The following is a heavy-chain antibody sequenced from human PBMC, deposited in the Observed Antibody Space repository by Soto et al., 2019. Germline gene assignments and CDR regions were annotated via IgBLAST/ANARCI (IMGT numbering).Heavy chain of an antibody. J-gene: IGHJ5*02. CDR3: ATSMVRGGNWFDP. CDR2: IYYSGST. D-gene: IGHD3-10*01. Sequence: SETLSLTCTVSGGSISSGDYYWSWIRQPPGKGLEWIGYIYYSGSTYYNPSLKSRVTISVDTSKNQFSLKLSSVTAADTAVYYCATSMVRGGNWFDPWGQGTLVTVSS. CDR1: GGSISSGDYY. V-gene: IGHV4-30-4*01.